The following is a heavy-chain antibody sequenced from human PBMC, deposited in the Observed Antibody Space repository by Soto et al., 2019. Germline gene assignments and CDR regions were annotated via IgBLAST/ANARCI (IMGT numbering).Heavy chain of an antibody. Sequence: QVQLVESGGGVVQPGRSLRLSCAASGFTFSSYGMHWVRQALGKGLEWVAVISYDGSNKYYADSVKGRFTISRDNSKNTLYLQMISLRAEDTAVYYCAKERAGSGSGWYYGMDVWGQGTTVTVSS. J-gene: IGHJ6*02. CDR3: AKERAGSGSGWYYGMDV. V-gene: IGHV3-30*18. CDR2: ISYDGSNK. CDR1: GFTFSSYG. D-gene: IGHD6-19*01.